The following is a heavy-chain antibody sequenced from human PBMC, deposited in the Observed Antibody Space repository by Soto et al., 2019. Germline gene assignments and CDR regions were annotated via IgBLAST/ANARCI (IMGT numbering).Heavy chain of an antibody. V-gene: IGHV4-59*01. J-gene: IGHJ4*02. CDR3: AREGYYDSSGYFDY. Sequence: PSETLSLTCTVSGGSISSYYWSWIRQPPGKGLEWIGYIYYSGSTNYNPSLKGRVTISVDTSKNQFSLKLSSVTAADTAVYYCAREGYYDSSGYFDYWGQGTLVTVSS. D-gene: IGHD3-22*01. CDR2: IYYSGST. CDR1: GGSISSYY.